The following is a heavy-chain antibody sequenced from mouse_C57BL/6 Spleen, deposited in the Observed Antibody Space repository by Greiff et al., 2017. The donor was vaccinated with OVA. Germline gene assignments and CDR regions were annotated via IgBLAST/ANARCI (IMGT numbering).Heavy chain of an antibody. J-gene: IGHJ4*01. D-gene: IGHD2-5*01. CDR1: GYAFSSSW. Sequence: QVQLQQSGPELVKPGASVKISCKASGYAFSSSWMNWVKQRPGKGLEWIGRIYPGDGDTNYNGKFKGKATLTADKSSSTAYMQLSSLTSEDSAVYFCARSGYYSNYVFYAMDYWGQGTSVTVSS. V-gene: IGHV1-82*01. CDR3: ARSGYYSNYVFYAMDY. CDR2: IYPGDGDT.